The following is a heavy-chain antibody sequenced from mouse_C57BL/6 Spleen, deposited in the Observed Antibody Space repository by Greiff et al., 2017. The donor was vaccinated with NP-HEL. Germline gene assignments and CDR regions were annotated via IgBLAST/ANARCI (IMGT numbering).Heavy chain of an antibody. CDR1: GSTFNTYA. D-gene: IGHD2-4*01. Sequence: EVKLMESGGGLVKPKGSLKLSCAASGSTFNTYAMHWVRQAPGKGLEWVARIRGKSSNYATYYADSVKDRFTISREESQSMLYLQMNNLKTDDPAMYFCVRDWDPIYYDYDGVYWYFDVWGTGTTLTVSS. V-gene: IGHV10-3*01. CDR3: VRDWDPIYYDYDGVYWYFDV. CDR2: IRGKSSNYAT. J-gene: IGHJ1*03.